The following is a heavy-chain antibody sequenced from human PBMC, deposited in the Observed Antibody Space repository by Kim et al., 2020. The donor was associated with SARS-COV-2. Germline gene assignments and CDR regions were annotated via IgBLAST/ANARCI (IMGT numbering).Heavy chain of an antibody. CDR1: GGTFSSYA. V-gene: IGHV1-69*13. CDR3: AAVMVRGVNYYYGMDV. D-gene: IGHD3-10*01. CDR2: IIPIFGTA. Sequence: SVKVSCKASGGTFSSYAISWVRQAPGQGLEWMGGIIPIFGTANYAQKFQGRVTITADESTSTAYMELSSLRSEDTAVYYCAAVMVRGVNYYYGMDVWGQGTTVTVSS. J-gene: IGHJ6*02.